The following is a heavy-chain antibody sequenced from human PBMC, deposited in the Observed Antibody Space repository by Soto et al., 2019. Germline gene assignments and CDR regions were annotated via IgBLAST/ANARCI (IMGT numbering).Heavy chain of an antibody. CDR3: ARLRGWLVRWSDYYHYGMDV. D-gene: IGHD6-19*01. V-gene: IGHV4-34*01. Sequence: SETLSLTCAVYGGSFSGYYWSWIRQPPGKGREWIGEINHSGSTNYNPSLKSRVTISVDTSKNQFSLKLSSVTAADTAVYYCARLRGWLVRWSDYYHYGMDVWGQGTTVTVS. CDR1: GGSFSGYY. CDR2: INHSGST. J-gene: IGHJ6*02.